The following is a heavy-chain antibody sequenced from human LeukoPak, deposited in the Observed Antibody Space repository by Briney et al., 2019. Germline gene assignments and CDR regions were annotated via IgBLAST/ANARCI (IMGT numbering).Heavy chain of an antibody. J-gene: IGHJ4*02. CDR3: ASGGYSYAPESKYYFDY. D-gene: IGHD5-18*01. Sequence: GSLRLSCAASGFTFSSYSMNWIRQPPGKGLEWIGEINHSGSTNYNPSLKSRVAISVDTSKNQFSLKLSSVTAADTAVYYCASGGYSYAPESKYYFDYWGQGTLVTVSS. V-gene: IGHV4-34*01. CDR2: INHSGST. CDR1: GFTFSSYS.